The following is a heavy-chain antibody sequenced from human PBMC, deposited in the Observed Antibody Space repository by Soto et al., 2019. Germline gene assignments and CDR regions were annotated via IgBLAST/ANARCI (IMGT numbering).Heavy chain of an antibody. J-gene: IGHJ4*02. CDR1: GGTFSSYA. V-gene: IGHV1-69*01. CDR3: ASVPYCSSTSCSDFDY. D-gene: IGHD2-2*01. CDR2: IIPIFGTA. Sequence: QVQLVQSGAEVKKPGSSVKVSCKASGGTFSSYAISWVRQAPGQGLEWMGGIIPIFGTANYAQKFQGRVTITADESTSTAYMELSSLTPEDTAVYYCASVPYCSSTSCSDFDYWGQGTLVTVSS.